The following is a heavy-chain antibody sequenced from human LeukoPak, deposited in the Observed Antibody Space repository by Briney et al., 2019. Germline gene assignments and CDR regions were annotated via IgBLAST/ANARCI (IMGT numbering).Heavy chain of an antibody. V-gene: IGHV3-11*01. CDR3: ASVSGADSSGYYDWFDP. CDR1: GFTFSDYY. J-gene: IGHJ5*02. Sequence: GGSLRLSCAASGFTFSDYYMSWIRQAPGKGLEWVSYISSSGGTIYYADSVKGRFTISRDNAKNSLYLQMNSLRAEDTAVYYCASVSGADSSGYYDWFDPWGQGTLVTVSS. CDR2: ISSSGGTI. D-gene: IGHD3-22*01.